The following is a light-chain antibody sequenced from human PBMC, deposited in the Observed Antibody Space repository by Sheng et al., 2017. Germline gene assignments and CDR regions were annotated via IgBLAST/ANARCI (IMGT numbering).Light chain of an antibody. Sequence: QSVLTQPPSVSAAPGQKVTISCSGSSSNIGNNYVSWYQQLPGTAPKLLIYEDVMRPSGISDRFSGSKSGTSATLAITGLQTGDEGDYYCETWDSSLSAVTFGGGTRVTVL. V-gene: IGLV1-51*01. CDR1: SSNIGNNY. CDR2: EDV. J-gene: IGLJ2*01. CDR3: ETWDSSLSAVT.